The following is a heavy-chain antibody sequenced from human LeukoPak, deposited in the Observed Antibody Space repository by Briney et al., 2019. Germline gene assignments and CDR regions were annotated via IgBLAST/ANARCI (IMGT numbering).Heavy chain of an antibody. D-gene: IGHD6-13*01. CDR1: GGTFSSYA. J-gene: IGHJ6*03. Sequence: GASVKVSCKASGGTFSSYAISWVRQAPGQGLEWMGGIIPIFGTANYAQKFQGRVTITADKSTSTAYMELSSLRSEDTAVYYCARHRSSSWPGFGYYYYMDVWGKGTTVTVSS. CDR3: ARHRSSSWPGFGYYYYMDV. CDR2: IIPIFGTA. V-gene: IGHV1-69*06.